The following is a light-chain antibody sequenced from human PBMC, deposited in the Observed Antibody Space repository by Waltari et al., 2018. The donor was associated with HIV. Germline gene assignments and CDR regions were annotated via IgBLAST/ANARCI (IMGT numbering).Light chain of an antibody. CDR2: GSS. CDR3: QSYDSSLSGVV. J-gene: IGLJ2*01. CDR1: SSTIGAGYD. Sequence: QSVLTQPPSVSGAPGQRVTISCTGSSSTIGAGYDVHWYPQRPGTAPKLLIYGSSKRPAGVPDRFSGAKSGASASLAITGLQAEDEADYYCQSYDSSLSGVVFGGGTKLTVL. V-gene: IGLV1-40*01.